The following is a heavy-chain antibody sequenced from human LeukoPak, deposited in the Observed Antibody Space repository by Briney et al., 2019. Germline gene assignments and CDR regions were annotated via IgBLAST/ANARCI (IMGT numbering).Heavy chain of an antibody. Sequence: GGSLRLSCAASGFTFGSYAMSWVRQAPGKGLEWVSTINTLGGSTYYADSVKGRFTIFRDNSKSTLYLQMSSLRAEDTAVYYCANGKSSGWYTADYWGQGTLVTVSS. CDR2: INTLGGST. CDR3: ANGKSSGWYTADY. V-gene: IGHV3-23*01. J-gene: IGHJ4*02. D-gene: IGHD6-19*01. CDR1: GFTFGSYA.